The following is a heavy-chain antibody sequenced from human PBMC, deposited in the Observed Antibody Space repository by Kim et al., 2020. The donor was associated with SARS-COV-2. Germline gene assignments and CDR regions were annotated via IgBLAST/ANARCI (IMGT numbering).Heavy chain of an antibody. J-gene: IGHJ6*02. Sequence: SQTLSLTCAISGDSVSSNSAAWNWIRQSPSRGLEWLGRTYYRSKWYNDYAVSVKSRITINPDTSKNQFSLQLNSVTPEDTAVYYCAREDSSGTPYYYYGMDVWGQGTTVTVSS. D-gene: IGHD6-19*01. CDR2: TYYRSKWYN. CDR1: GDSVSSNSAA. CDR3: AREDSSGTPYYYYGMDV. V-gene: IGHV6-1*01.